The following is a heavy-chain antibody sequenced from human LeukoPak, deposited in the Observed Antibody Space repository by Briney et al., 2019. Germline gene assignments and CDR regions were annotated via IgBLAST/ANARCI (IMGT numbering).Heavy chain of an antibody. J-gene: IGHJ6*02. CDR2: IKEDGSEK. V-gene: IGHV3-7*01. Sequence: GGSLRLSCAASGFTFSRYWMSWVRQAPEKGLEWVANIKEDGSEKYYVDSVKGRFTISRDNAKNSLYLQMNSLRAEDTAVYYCARVAAAAAKDGMDVWGQGTTVTVSS. CDR3: ARVAAAAAKDGMDV. CDR1: GFTFSRYW. D-gene: IGHD6-13*01.